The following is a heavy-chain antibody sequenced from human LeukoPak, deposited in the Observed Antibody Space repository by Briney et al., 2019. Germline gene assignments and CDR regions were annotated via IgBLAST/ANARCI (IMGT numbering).Heavy chain of an antibody. Sequence: GGSLRLSCAASGFTFSSFEMNWVRQAPGKGLEWVSYISISGSTIYYADSVKGRFTISRDNAENSLYLQMNSLRAEDTAVYYCARGEEMATIKGTFDYWGQGTLVTVSS. J-gene: IGHJ4*02. CDR1: GFTFSSFE. CDR2: ISISGSTI. V-gene: IGHV3-48*03. D-gene: IGHD5-24*01. CDR3: ARGEEMATIKGTFDY.